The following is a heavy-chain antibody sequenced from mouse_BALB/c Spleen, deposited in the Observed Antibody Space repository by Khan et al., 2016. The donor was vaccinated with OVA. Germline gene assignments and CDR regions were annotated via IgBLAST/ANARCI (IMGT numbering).Heavy chain of an antibody. J-gene: IGHJ3*01. V-gene: IGHV3-1*02. CDR1: GYSITSGYS. D-gene: IGHD2-4*01. CDR2: IHYSGST. CDR3: AIYCDYDWFAY. Sequence: EVQLQESGPDLVKPSQSLSLTCTVTGYSITSGYSWHWIRQFPGNKLEWMGYIHYSGSTNYNQSLKSRISITRETSKNQFFMKLNSVTTEDTATXYCAIYCDYDWFAYWGQGTLFTVSA.